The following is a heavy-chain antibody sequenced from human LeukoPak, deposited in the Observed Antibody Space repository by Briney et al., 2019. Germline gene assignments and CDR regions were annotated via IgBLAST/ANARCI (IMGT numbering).Heavy chain of an antibody. J-gene: IGHJ6*02. CDR2: ISDSGGST. CDR3: VRGYSFGPYGMEV. Sequence: TGGSLRLPCSASGFPFSSYAMHWVRQAPGKGLEYVSAISDSGGSTYYTYSVKGRFTISRDNSKNTLYLQMSSLRAEDTAVYFCVRGYSFGPYGMEVRGQWATVTVSS. V-gene: IGHV3-64D*09. D-gene: IGHD2-15*01. CDR1: GFPFSSYA.